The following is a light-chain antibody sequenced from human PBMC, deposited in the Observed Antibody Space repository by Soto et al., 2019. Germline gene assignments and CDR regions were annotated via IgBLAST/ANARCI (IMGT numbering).Light chain of an antibody. CDR1: SSDVGSYNL. V-gene: IGLV2-23*03. Sequence: QSVLTQPASVSGSPGQSITISCTGTSSDVGSYNLVSWYQQHPGKAPKLMIYEGSKRPSGVSNRFSGSKSGNTASLTISGLQAEDEAEYYCCSYAGSNAIHVVFGGGTKLTVL. J-gene: IGLJ2*01. CDR3: CSYAGSNAIHVV. CDR2: EGS.